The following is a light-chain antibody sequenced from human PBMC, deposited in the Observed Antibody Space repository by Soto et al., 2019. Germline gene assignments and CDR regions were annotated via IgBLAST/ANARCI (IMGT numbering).Light chain of an antibody. V-gene: IGKV3-15*01. CDR2: RAS. J-gene: IGKJ1*01. CDR1: QSLGGN. Sequence: EIVMTQSPATLAVSPGDTATLSCRSSQSLGGNLAWYQQKPGQAPRPLIFRASSRATGVPARFSASGSGTEFTLTISGLQSEDFAVYYCQQYRNWPSWTFGPGTKVDIK. CDR3: QQYRNWPSWT.